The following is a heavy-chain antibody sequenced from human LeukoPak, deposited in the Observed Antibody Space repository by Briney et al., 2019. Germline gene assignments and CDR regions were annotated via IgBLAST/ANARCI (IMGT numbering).Heavy chain of an antibody. CDR1: GGSISSYH. CDR2: IYYSGST. D-gene: IGHD3-10*01. Sequence: SETLSLTCTVSGGSISSYHWSWIRQPPGKGLECIGFIYYSGSTNYNPSLKSRVTISVDTSKNQFSLKLSSVTAADTAVYYCARNGVLWSLRYYFDYWGQGTLVTVSS. V-gene: IGHV4-59*12. J-gene: IGHJ4*02. CDR3: ARNGVLWSLRYYFDY.